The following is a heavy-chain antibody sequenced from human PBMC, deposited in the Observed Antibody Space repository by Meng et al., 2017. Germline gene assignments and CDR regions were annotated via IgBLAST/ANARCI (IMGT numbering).Heavy chain of an antibody. CDR1: GGSFSGYY. Sequence: GSLRLSCAVYGGSFSGYYWSWIRQPPGKGLEWIGEINHSGSTNYNPSLKSRVTISVDTSKNQFSLKLSSVTAADTAVYYCARKSGPSRKISIAVAGPYYFDYWGQGTLVTVLL. D-gene: IGHD6-19*01. CDR2: INHSGST. J-gene: IGHJ4*02. V-gene: IGHV4-34*01. CDR3: ARKSGPSRKISIAVAGPYYFDY.